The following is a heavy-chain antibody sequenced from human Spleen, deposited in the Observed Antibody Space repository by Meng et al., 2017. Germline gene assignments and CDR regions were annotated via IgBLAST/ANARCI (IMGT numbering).Heavy chain of an antibody. V-gene: IGHV4-34*01. CDR3: ARGPKGGGFDY. J-gene: IGHJ4*02. Sequence: QGQLQQWGAGLLKPSETLSLTCAVYGGSFSGYYWSWIRQPPGKGLEWIGEINHSGSTNYNPSLKSRVTISVDTSKNQFSLKLSSVTAADTAVYYCARGPKGGGFDYWGQGTLVTVSS. D-gene: IGHD3-16*01. CDR2: INHSGST. CDR1: GGSFSGYY.